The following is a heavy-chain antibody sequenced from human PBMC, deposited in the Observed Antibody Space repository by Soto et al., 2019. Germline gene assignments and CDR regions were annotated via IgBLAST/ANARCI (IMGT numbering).Heavy chain of an antibody. CDR3: ARAVTVGYYYYYGMDV. V-gene: IGHV1-69*12. Sequence: QVQLVQSGAEVKKPGSSVKVSCKASGGTFSSYAISWVRQAPGQGLEWMGGIIPIFGTANYAQKFQGRVTITADESTSTAYMVLSSLRSEDTAVYYCARAVTVGYYYYYGMDVWGQGTTVTVSS. CDR1: GGTFSSYA. J-gene: IGHJ6*02. CDR2: IIPIFGTA. D-gene: IGHD4-17*01.